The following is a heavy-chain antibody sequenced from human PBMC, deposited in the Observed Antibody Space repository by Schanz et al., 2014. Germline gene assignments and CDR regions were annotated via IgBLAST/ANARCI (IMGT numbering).Heavy chain of an antibody. CDR3: AKAADWPVTRFDP. V-gene: IGHV3-23*01. CDR1: GFTLSNYA. D-gene: IGHD3-9*01. J-gene: IGHJ5*02. CDR2: LSEGGGGT. Sequence: EMQLLESGGGLAQPGGSLRLSCAASGFTLSNYAMSWVRQAPGKGPEWVSALSEGGGGTHYADSVRGRFTISSDSSKNTLYLQMSSLRADDTAVYYCAKAADWPVTRFDPWGQGTLVTVSS.